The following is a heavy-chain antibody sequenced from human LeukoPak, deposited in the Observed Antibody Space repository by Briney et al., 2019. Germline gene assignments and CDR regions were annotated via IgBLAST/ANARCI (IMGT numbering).Heavy chain of an antibody. D-gene: IGHD2-15*01. V-gene: IGHV3-64D*09. CDR3: VKDRDCSGGSCYFYFDY. Sequence: GGSLRLSCSASGFTFSSYAMHWVRQAPGKGLEYVSSISSNGGSTYYADSVKGRFTISRDNSKNTLFLQMSSLRAEDTAVYYCVKDRDCSGGSCYFYFDYWGQGTLVTVSS. J-gene: IGHJ4*02. CDR2: ISSNGGST. CDR1: GFTFSSYA.